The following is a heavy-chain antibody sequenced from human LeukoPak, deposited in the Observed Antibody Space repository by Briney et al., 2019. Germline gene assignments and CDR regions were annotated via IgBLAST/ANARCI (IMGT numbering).Heavy chain of an antibody. J-gene: IGHJ4*02. CDR2: IIAYNGKT. CDR3: ARGGGNYVPTMGY. V-gene: IGHV1-18*01. Sequence: IIAYNGKTNYPQKLQGRVTMTTDTSKRTAYMEMRSLRSDDTAVYYCARGGGNYVPTMGYWGQGTLVTVSS. D-gene: IGHD4-11*01.